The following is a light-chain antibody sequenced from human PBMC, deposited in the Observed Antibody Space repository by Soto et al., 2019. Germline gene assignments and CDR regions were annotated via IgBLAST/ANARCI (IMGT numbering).Light chain of an antibody. J-gene: IGKJ1*01. Sequence: EIVLTQSPVTLSLSPGERATLSCRASQRVISSFLAWYQQKPGQAPRLLIYGASSRATGFPDRFSCSGSGTDFSLTIRRLEPEDFAVSYCHLYDNPQWTFAHGNKMEIQ. CDR3: HLYDNPQWT. CDR1: QRVISSF. CDR2: GAS. V-gene: IGKV3-20*01.